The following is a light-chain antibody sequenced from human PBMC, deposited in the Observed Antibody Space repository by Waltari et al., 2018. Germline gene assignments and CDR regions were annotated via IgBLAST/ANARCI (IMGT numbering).Light chain of an antibody. J-gene: IGKJ2*03. Sequence: EIVMTQSPATLSVSPGERATLFCRASQSVSSHLAWYQQKPGQAPRILLFGASTRATGTPASFRGSWSGTEFTLTISSLQSEDFAVYYCQHYDNWLYSFGQGTKVEIK. CDR1: QSVSSH. CDR3: QHYDNWLYS. V-gene: IGKV3-15*01. CDR2: GAS.